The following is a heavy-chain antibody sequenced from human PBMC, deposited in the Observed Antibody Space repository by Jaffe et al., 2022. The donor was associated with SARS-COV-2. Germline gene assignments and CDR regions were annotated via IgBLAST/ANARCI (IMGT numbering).Heavy chain of an antibody. CDR3: ARVVGFGEYSPFDYYYGMDV. V-gene: IGHV1-46*01. CDR1: GYTFTSYY. D-gene: IGHD3-10*01. Sequence: QVQLVQSGAEVKKPGASVKVSCKASGYTFTSYYMHWVRQAPGQGLEWMGIINPSGGSTSYAQKFQGRVTMTRDTSTSTVYMELSSLRSEDTAVYYCARVVGFGEYSPFDYYYGMDVWGQGTTVTVSS. J-gene: IGHJ6*02. CDR2: INPSGGST.